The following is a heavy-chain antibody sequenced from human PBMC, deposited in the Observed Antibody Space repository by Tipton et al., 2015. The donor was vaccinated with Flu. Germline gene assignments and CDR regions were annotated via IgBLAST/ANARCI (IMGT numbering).Heavy chain of an antibody. CDR2: IRQDGNKK. Sequence: SLRLSCAGSGFKFDDYWMSWVRQAPGKGLGWVANIRQDGNKKYYVDSVKGRFTISRDNAKSSLYLQMNSLRDEDTAVYYCARDINWAFDYWGQGPWSPSPQ. CDR1: GFKFDDYW. J-gene: IGHJ4*02. V-gene: IGHV3-7*01. D-gene: IGHD7-27*01. CDR3: ARDINWAFDY.